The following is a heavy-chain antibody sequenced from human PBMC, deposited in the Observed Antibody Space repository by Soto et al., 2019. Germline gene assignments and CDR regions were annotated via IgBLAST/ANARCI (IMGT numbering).Heavy chain of an antibody. D-gene: IGHD3-10*01. V-gene: IGHV3-23*01. J-gene: IGHJ6*02. CDR1: GFTFSNYA. Sequence: EVHLLESGGGLVQPGGSLRLSCAASGFTFSNYAMTWVRQAPGKGLEWDSVISGTGGGTNNADSAKGRFTTSRDNSKNTLYLQMNSLRAEDTAVYYCAKRAFYGSGIPNYYGMDVWGQGTAVTVSS. CDR3: AKRAFYGSGIPNYYGMDV. CDR2: ISGTGGGT.